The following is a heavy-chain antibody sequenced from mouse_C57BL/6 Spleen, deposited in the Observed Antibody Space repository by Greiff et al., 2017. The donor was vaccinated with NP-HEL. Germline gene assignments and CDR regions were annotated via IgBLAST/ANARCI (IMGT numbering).Heavy chain of an antibody. CDR3: ARWGLFEEAMDY. CDR2: INPNYGTT. Sequence: EVKLVESGPELVKPGASVKISCKASGYSFTDYNMNWVKQSNGKSLEWIGVINPNYGTTSYNQKFKGKATLTVDQSSSTAYMQLNSLTSEDSAVYYCARWGLFEEAMDYWGQGTSVTVSS. J-gene: IGHJ4*01. D-gene: IGHD3-1*01. CDR1: GYSFTDYN. V-gene: IGHV1-39*01.